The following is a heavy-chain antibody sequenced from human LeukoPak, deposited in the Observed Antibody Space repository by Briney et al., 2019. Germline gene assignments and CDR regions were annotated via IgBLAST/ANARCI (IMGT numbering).Heavy chain of an antibody. D-gene: IGHD6-19*01. V-gene: IGHV3-53*01. CDR2: IYKEGNT. CDR3: ARESVTSGWYLY. Sequence: GGSLRLSCAASGFTVSGNYMSWVHQAPRKGLQWVSTIYKEGNTFYADSVRGRFTLSRDNSKNTLYLQMNSLRAEDTAIYYCARESVTSGWYLYWGQGTLVTVSS. CDR1: GFTVSGNY. J-gene: IGHJ4*02.